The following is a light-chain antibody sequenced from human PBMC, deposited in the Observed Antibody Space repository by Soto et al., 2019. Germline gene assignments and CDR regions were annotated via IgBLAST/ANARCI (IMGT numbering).Light chain of an antibody. CDR2: WAS. J-gene: IGKJ2*01. V-gene: IGKV4-1*01. CDR1: QSVLHSSNNKNY. CDR3: QQFYTAPYT. Sequence: DIVMTQSPDSLAVSLGERATINCKSSQSVLHSSNNKNYLTWYQQKPEQPPKLLIYWASTRESGVPDRFSGSGSGTDFTFTISSLQAEDVAVYYCQQFYTAPYTFGQGTKLEIK.